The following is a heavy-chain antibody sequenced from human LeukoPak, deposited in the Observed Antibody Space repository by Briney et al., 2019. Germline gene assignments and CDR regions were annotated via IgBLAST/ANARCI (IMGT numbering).Heavy chain of an antibody. V-gene: IGHV3-30*02. D-gene: IGHD3-10*01. J-gene: IGHJ4*02. CDR2: IRYDGSNK. CDR1: GFTFSNYG. Sequence: PGRSLRLSCVTSGFTFSNYGMHWVRQAPGKGLEWVAFIRYDGSNKYYADSVKGRFTISRDNSKNTLYLQMNSLRAEDTAVYYCAKDRHVLLWFGESLDYWGQGTLVTVSS. CDR3: AKDRHVLLWFGESLDY.